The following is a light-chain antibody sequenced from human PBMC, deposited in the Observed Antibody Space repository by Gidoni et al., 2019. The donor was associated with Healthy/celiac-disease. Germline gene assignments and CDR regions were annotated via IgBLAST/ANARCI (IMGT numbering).Light chain of an antibody. CDR2: RNN. CDR3: AAWDDSLNGRV. V-gene: IGLV1-44*01. J-gene: IGLJ2*01. CDR1: SYTNGSTT. Sequence: QSVLTQPPSQSGTPAQRFTISCSGSSYTNGSTTVNWYQLSPGTAPKLLIYRNNQRHSGLPDRFSGSKSVTSPSLAISVLQSEDEADYYFAAWDDSLNGRVFGGGTKLTVL.